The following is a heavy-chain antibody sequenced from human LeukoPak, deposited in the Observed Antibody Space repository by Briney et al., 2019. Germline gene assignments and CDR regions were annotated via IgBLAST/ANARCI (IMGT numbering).Heavy chain of an antibody. CDR1: GGTFSSYA. Sequence: GASVKVSCKASGGTFSSYAISWVRQAPGQGLEWMGRIIPILGIANYAQKFQGRVTMTRDTSTSAVYMELSSLRSEDTAVYYCASADYGDYNFDYWGQGTLVTVSS. J-gene: IGHJ4*02. CDR2: IIPILGIA. V-gene: IGHV1-69*04. CDR3: ASADYGDYNFDY. D-gene: IGHD4-17*01.